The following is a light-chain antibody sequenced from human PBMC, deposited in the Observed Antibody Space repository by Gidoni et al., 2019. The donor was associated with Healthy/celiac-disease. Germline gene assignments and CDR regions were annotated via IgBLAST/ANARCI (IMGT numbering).Light chain of an antibody. Sequence: SYVLTQPPSDSVAPGQTARITCGGNNIGSKSVPWYQQKPGQAPVLVVYDDSDRPSGIPGRFSGSNSGNTATLTISRVEAGDEADYYCQVWDSSSAVVFGGGTKLTVL. CDR2: DDS. J-gene: IGLJ2*01. V-gene: IGLV3-21*02. CDR3: QVWDSSSAVV. CDR1: NIGSKS.